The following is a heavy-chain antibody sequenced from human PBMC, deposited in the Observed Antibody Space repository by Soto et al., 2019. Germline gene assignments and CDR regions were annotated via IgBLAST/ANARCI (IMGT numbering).Heavy chain of an antibody. CDR3: XXXXXXXXXXXCYLSGWFDP. Sequence: QLQLRESGSGLVKPSQTLSLTCTVSGAPITSGAYSWSWIRQPPGKGLEWIGFIYQSGSTHYNPSLKSRVTISVDRSKNHFSLQLXXXXXXXXXXXXXXXXXXXXXXXXCYLSGWFDPWGPGTLVTVSS. CDR1: GAPITSGAYS. V-gene: IGHV4-30-2*01. CDR2: IYQSGST. D-gene: IGHD3-10*01. J-gene: IGHJ5*02.